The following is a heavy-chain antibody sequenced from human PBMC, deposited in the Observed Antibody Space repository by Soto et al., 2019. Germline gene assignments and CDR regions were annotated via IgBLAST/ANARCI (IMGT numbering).Heavy chain of an antibody. D-gene: IGHD2-15*01. CDR2: IYPGDSDT. CDR3: ARRDGYGYCSGGSCYGEGDYYDSSGHWGN. V-gene: IGHV5-51*01. Sequence: PGESLKISCKGSGYSFTSYWIGWVRQMPGKGLEWMGIIYPGDSDTRYSPSFQGQVTISADKSISTAYLQWSSLKASDTAMYYCARRDGYGYCSGGSCYGEGDYYDSSGHWGNWGQGTLVTVSS. CDR1: GYSFTSYW. J-gene: IGHJ4*02.